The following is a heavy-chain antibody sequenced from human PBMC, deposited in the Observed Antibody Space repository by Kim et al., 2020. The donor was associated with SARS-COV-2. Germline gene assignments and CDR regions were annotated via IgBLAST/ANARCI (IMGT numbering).Heavy chain of an antibody. CDR3: SAKVDTEGLLVDY. Sequence: GGSLRLSCAASGFTFDDYAMHWVRQAPGKGLEWVSGISWNSGSIGYADSVKGRFTISRDNAKNSLYLQMNSLRAEDTALYYCSAKVDTEGLLVDYWGQGTLVTVSS. D-gene: IGHD5-18*01. CDR1: GFTFDDYA. V-gene: IGHV3-9*01. CDR2: ISWNSGSI. J-gene: IGHJ4*02.